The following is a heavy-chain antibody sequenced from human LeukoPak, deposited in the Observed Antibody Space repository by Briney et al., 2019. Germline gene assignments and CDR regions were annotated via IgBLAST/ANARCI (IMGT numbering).Heavy chain of an antibody. CDR1: GFTFSSYW. CDR2: INTDGSST. D-gene: IGHD4-17*01. J-gene: IGHJ3*02. V-gene: IGHV3-74*01. Sequence: GGSLRLSCAASGFTFSSYWMHWVRQAPGKGLVWVSRINTDGSSTSYADSVKGRFTISRDNAKKTLYLQMNSLRAEDTAVYYCASPGTTVTTRNAFDIWGQGTMVTVSS. CDR3: ASPGTTVTTRNAFDI.